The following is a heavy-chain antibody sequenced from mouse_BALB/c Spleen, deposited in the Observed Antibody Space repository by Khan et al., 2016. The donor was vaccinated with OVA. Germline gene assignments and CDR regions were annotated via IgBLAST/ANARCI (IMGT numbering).Heavy chain of an antibody. CDR2: ISYSGST. J-gene: IGHJ4*01. V-gene: IGHV3-2*02. CDR1: GYSITSDYA. CDR3: ARDGSRYNYAMDY. D-gene: IGHD2-3*01. Sequence: EVQLQESGPGLVKPSQSLSLTCTVTGYSITSDYAWNWIRQFPGNQLEWMGYISYSGSTNYNPSLKSRISITPDTSKNQFFLQLNSVNTEDTATYYCARDGSRYNYAMDYWGQGTSVTVSS.